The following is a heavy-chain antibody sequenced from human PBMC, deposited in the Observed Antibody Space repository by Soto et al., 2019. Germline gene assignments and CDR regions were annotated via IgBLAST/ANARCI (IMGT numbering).Heavy chain of an antibody. J-gene: IGHJ5*02. CDR1: GVTFSGYG. Sequence: GGSLRLACAASGVTFSGYGMHWVRQGLGKGLEWLTTISSDASNVRYADSVKGRFTISRDNPKNTVYLQMNSLRAEDTAVYYCARDGAGYCTNGVCYMSWFDPWGKGTLVTVSS. CDR2: ISSDASNV. V-gene: IGHV3-33*01. CDR3: ARDGAGYCTNGVCYMSWFDP. D-gene: IGHD2-8*01.